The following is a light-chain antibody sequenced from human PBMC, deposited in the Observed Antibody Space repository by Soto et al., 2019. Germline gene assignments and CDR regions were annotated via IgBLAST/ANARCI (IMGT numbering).Light chain of an antibody. J-gene: IGLJ1*01. CDR1: SSDVGGYNY. V-gene: IGLV2-14*01. CDR2: EVS. CDR3: SSYTTTNSYV. Sequence: QSALTQPASVSGSPGQSITISCTGSSSDVGGYNYVSWYQQHPGTAPKLMIYEVSTRPSGVSNRFSGSKSGNTASLTISGLQAEDEADYYCSSYTTTNSYVFGSGTKVTVL.